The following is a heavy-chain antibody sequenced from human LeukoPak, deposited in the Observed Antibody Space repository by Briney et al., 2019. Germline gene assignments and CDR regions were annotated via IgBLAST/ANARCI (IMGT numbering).Heavy chain of an antibody. D-gene: IGHD2-8*01. Sequence: ASVKVSCKASGYTFTGYYMHWVRQAPGQGLEWMGWINPDSGGTNNAQKFQGRVTMTRDTSISTAYMELSRLRSDDTAVYYCARVRSYCTNGVCYWDLGYWGQGTLVTVSS. CDR2: INPDSGGT. J-gene: IGHJ4*02. CDR3: ARVRSYCTNGVCYWDLGY. V-gene: IGHV1-2*02. CDR1: GYTFTGYY.